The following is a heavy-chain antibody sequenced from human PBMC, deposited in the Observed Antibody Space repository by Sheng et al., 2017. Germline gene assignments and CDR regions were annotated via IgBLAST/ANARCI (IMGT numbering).Heavy chain of an antibody. CDR2: IIPKFGTA. D-gene: IGHD1-26*01. J-gene: IGHJ4*02. Sequence: QVQLMQSGAEVKKPGSSVKVSCKASGGTFSNYGISWVRQGPGQGLEWMGGIIPKFGTANYAQKFQGRVTITADESTTIVYMELSSLRSEDTAVYYCARLDRSGYWGQGTLVTVSS. CDR3: ARLDRSGY. CDR1: GGTFSNYG. V-gene: IGHV1-69*01.